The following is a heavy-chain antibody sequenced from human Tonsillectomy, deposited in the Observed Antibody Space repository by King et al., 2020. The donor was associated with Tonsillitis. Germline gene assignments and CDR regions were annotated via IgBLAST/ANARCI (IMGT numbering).Heavy chain of an antibody. CDR2: IWYDGSNK. D-gene: IGHD2-2*01. CDR1: GFTFSSYG. J-gene: IGHJ3*02. V-gene: IGHV3-33*01. Sequence: QLVQSGGGVVQPGRSLRLSCAASGFTFSSYGMHWVRQAPGKGLEWVALIWYDGSNKYYADSVKGRFTISRDNSKNTLYLQMNNLRAADTAVYSCARDYFAGCSSTSCYGTFDIWGQGTMVTVSS. CDR3: ARDYFAGCSSTSCYGTFDI.